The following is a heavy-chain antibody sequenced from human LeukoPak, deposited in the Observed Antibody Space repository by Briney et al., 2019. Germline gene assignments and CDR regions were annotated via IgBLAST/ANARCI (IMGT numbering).Heavy chain of an antibody. J-gene: IGHJ3*02. V-gene: IGHV1-69*04. CDR3: ARADERSGSYSPDAFDI. Sequence: SVKVSCKASGGTFSSYAISWVRQAPGQGLEWMGRIIPILGIANYAQKFQGRVTITADKSTSTAYMELSSLRSEDTAVYYCARADERSGSYSPDAFDIWGQGTMVTVSS. CDR1: GGTFSSYA. CDR2: IIPILGIA. D-gene: IGHD1-26*01.